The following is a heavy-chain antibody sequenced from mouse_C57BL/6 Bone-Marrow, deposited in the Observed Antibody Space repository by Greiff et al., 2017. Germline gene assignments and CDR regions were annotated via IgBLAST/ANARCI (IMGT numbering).Heavy chain of an antibody. CDR2: IYPSDSET. V-gene: IGHV1-61*01. CDR1: GYTFTSYW. CDR3: ARSRPSYYAMDY. J-gene: IGHJ4*01. Sequence: QVQLQQPGAELVRPGSSVKLSCKASGYTFTSYWMDWVKQRPGQGLEWIGNIYPSDSETHYNQKFKDKATLTVDKSSSTAYMQLSSLTSEDSAVYYCARSRPSYYAMDYWGQGTSVTVSS.